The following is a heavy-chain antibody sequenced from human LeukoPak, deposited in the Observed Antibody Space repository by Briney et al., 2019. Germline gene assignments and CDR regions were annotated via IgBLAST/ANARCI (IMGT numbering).Heavy chain of an antibody. CDR1: GGSISSYY. Sequence: SETLSLTCTVSGGSISSYYWSWIRQPSGKGLEWIGYIYYSGSTNYNPSLKSRVTISVDTSKNQFSLKLSSVTAADTAVYYCARHRVVVWFDPWGQGTLVTVSS. CDR2: IYYSGST. J-gene: IGHJ5*02. D-gene: IGHD2-21*01. CDR3: ARHRVVVWFDP. V-gene: IGHV4-59*08.